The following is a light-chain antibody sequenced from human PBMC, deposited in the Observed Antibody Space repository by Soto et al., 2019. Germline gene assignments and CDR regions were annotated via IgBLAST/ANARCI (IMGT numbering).Light chain of an antibody. V-gene: IGKV3-20*01. J-gene: IGKJ1*01. Sequence: ETVLTQSPGTLSLSPGERATLSCRASQSVSSNYLAWYQQKPGQAPRLLIYGASTRATGIPDRFSGSGSGTDFTLTISRLEPEEFAVYYCQQVGRSPPSWTFGQGTQVEIK. CDR1: QSVSSNY. CDR2: GAS. CDR3: QQVGRSPPSWT.